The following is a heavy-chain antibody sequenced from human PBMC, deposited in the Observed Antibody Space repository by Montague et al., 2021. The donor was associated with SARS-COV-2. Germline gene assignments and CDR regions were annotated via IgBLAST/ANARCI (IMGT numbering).Heavy chain of an antibody. Sequence: SLRLSCAASGFTFSSYEMNWVRQAPGKGLEWVSYISRSGGTTFYADSVRGRFTISRDNAKNSLYLQMNSLRAEDTAVYYCARESRITMLVVVITSAFDIWGQGTMVTVSS. CDR3: ARESRITMLVVVITSAFDI. D-gene: IGHD3-22*01. V-gene: IGHV3-48*03. CDR2: ISRSGGTT. CDR1: GFTFSSYE. J-gene: IGHJ3*02.